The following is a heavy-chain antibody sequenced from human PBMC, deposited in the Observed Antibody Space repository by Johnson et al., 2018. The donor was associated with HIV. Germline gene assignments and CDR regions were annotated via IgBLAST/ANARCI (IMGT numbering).Heavy chain of an antibody. CDR2: TQYDGSNK. CDR1: GFSFSSYG. J-gene: IGHJ3*02. Sequence: QLVESGGGVVQPGGSLRLSCAASGFSFSSYGIHWVRQAPGKGLEWVAFTQYDGSNKYYADSVKGRFTISRDNSKKTLYLQMNSLRAEDTAVYYCAREGPPRAFDIWGQGTMVTVSS. V-gene: IGHV3-30*02. CDR3: AREGPPRAFDI.